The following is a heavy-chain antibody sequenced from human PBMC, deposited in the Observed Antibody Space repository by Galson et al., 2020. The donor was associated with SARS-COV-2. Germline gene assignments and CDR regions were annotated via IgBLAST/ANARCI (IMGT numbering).Heavy chain of an antibody. CDR2: ISDGGHNI. D-gene: IGHD3-22*01. V-gene: IGHV3-11*01. Sequence: AGGSLRLSCAASGFTFKDYFMTWIRQTPWKGLELIAYISDGGHNIYLADSVKGRFAIARDNAKNSLFLQMDSLRAEDTAMYYCATLRTYKDSVGYARFWGQGTLVTVSS. J-gene: IGHJ4*02. CDR1: GFTFKDYF. CDR3: ATLRTYKDSVGYARF.